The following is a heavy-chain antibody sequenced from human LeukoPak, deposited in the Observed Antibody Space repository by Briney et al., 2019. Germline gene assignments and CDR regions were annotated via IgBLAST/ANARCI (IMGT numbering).Heavy chain of an antibody. J-gene: IGHJ5*02. CDR2: INPNSGGT. D-gene: IGHD6-13*01. CDR1: GYTFTSYD. CDR3: ARARIAAAGTWWFDP. V-gene: IGHV1-2*02. Sequence: ASVKVSCKASGYTFTSYDINWVRQATGQGLEWMGWINPNSGGTNYAQKFQGRVTMTRDTSISTAYMELSRLRSDDTAVYYCARARIAAAGTWWFDPWGQGTLVTVSS.